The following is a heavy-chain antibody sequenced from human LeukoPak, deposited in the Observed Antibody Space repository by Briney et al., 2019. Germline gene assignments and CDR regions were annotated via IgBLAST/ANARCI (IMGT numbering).Heavy chain of an antibody. J-gene: IGHJ4*02. CDR3: AKDLTTGTLSFDY. CDR1: GFTFSSYS. D-gene: IGHD1-1*01. CDR2: IWYDGSEK. V-gene: IGHV3-33*06. Sequence: GGSLRLSCAASGFTFSSYSMNWVRQAPGKGLEWVAVIWYDGSEKYYAESVKGRITNSRDNSKNTLYLQMNSLRAEDTAVYYCAKDLTTGTLSFDYWGQGTLVTVSS.